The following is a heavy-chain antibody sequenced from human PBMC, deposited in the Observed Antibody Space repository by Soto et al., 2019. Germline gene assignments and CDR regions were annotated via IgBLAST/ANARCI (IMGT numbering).Heavy chain of an antibody. D-gene: IGHD1-26*01. V-gene: IGHV3-7*02. J-gene: IGHJ4*02. CDR2: LKPDGSQK. CDR1: GFSFNNYW. Sequence: GGSLRLSCAASGFSFNNYWMSWVRQAPGKGLEWVANLKPDGSQKWYVDSVKGRFTISRDNSKNTLYLQMNSLRAEDTAVYYCAGGTYYFDYWGQGTLVTVSS. CDR3: AGGTYYFDY.